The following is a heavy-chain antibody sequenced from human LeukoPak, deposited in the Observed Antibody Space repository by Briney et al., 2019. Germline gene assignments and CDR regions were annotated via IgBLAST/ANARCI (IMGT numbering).Heavy chain of an antibody. D-gene: IGHD6-6*01. J-gene: IGHJ5*02. Sequence: SETLSLTCAVSGGSISSSNWWSWVRQPPGKGLEWIGEIYHSGSTNYNPSLKSRVTISVDKSKNQFSLKLSSVTAADTAVYYCARDDRGIAARLSWFDPWGQGTLVTVSS. CDR3: ARDDRGIAARLSWFDP. CDR2: IYHSGST. V-gene: IGHV4-4*02. CDR1: GGSISSSNW.